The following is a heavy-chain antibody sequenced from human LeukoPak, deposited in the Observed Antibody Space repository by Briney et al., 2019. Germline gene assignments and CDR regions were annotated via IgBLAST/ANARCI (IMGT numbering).Heavy chain of an antibody. CDR3: ARATLRDELDS. J-gene: IGHJ4*02. Sequence: SETLSLTCTGSGGSISSYYWSWIRQPAGKGLEWIGRIYTSGSTNYNPSLKSRVTMSVETSKNKFSVKLSSVTAADTAVYYCARATLRDELDSWGQGTLVTVSS. V-gene: IGHV4-4*07. CDR2: IYTSGST. CDR1: GGSISSYY.